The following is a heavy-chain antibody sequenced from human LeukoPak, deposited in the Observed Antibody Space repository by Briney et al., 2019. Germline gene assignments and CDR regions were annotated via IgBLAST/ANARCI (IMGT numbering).Heavy chain of an antibody. Sequence: PSETLSLTCTVSGGSISSYYWSWIRQPPGKGLEWIGYIYYSGSTNYNPSLKSRVTISVDTSKNQFSLKLSSVTAADTAVYYFARDPWSYGGTHIRNAFDIWGQGTMVTVSS. J-gene: IGHJ3*02. CDR1: GGSISSYY. CDR2: IYYSGST. V-gene: IGHV4-59*01. CDR3: ARDPWSYGGTHIRNAFDI. D-gene: IGHD4-23*01.